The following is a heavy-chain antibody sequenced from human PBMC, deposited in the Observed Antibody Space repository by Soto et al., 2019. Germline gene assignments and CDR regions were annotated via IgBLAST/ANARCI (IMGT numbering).Heavy chain of an antibody. V-gene: IGHV4-61*01. CDR2: IDYRGIT. Sequence: KTSETLSLTCTVSGDSVTSYHHYWSWIRQPPGKGLEWIGYIDYRGITNYNPPLKSRVTITVDKSRNQFSLMLNSVTFGDTAVYYCARTALGGGYWGQGTLVTVSS. D-gene: IGHD3-16*01. CDR3: ARTALGGGY. J-gene: IGHJ4*02. CDR1: GDSVTSYHHY.